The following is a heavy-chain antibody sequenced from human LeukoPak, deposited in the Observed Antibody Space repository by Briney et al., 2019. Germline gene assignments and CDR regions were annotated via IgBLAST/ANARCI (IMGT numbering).Heavy chain of an antibody. J-gene: IGHJ4*02. D-gene: IGHD1-20*01. CDR1: GFTFSSYA. V-gene: IGHV3-23*01. Sequence: GGSLRLSCVASGFTFSSYAVSWVRQAPGKGLEWVSTISGSGVGTYYADSVKGRFTISRDNFKNTLYLQMNSLRAEDTAVYYCAKNNWNDMPFVDDWGQGTLVTVSS. CDR3: AKNNWNDMPFVDD. CDR2: ISGSGVGT.